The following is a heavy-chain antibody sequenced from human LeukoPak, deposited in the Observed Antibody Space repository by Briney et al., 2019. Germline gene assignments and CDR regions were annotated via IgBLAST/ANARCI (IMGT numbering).Heavy chain of an antibody. Sequence: PGGSLRLSCAASGFTFSNYGMNWVRQAPGKGLEWVSVIYSGGSTYYADSVKGRFTISRDNSKNTLYLQMNSLRAEDTAVYYCARGYCSGGSCYPNWFDPWGQGTLVTVSS. D-gene: IGHD2-15*01. CDR1: GFTFSNYG. J-gene: IGHJ5*02. V-gene: IGHV3-53*01. CDR3: ARGYCSGGSCYPNWFDP. CDR2: IYSGGST.